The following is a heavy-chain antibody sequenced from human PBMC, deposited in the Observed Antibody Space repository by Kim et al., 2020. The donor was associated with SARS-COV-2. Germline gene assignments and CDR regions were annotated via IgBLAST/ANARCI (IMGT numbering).Heavy chain of an antibody. D-gene: IGHD6-13*01. CDR3: ARDPYSSSYNYYGMDV. CDR2: ISSSGSTI. J-gene: IGHJ6*02. V-gene: IGHV3-48*03. Sequence: GGSLRLSCAASGFTFSSYEMNWVRQAPGKGLEWVSCISSSGSTIYYADSVKGRFTISRDNAKNSLYLQMNSLRAEDTAVYYCARDPYSSSYNYYGMDVWGQGTTVTVSS. CDR1: GFTFSSYE.